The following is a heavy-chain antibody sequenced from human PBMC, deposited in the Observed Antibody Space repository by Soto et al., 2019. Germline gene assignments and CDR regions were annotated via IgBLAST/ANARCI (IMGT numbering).Heavy chain of an antibody. J-gene: IGHJ6*02. CDR1: GGSVSSESHY. CDR2: IYYTGLT. CDR3: ARDQYDFRSGSYYSAMEV. V-gene: IGHV4-61*01. Sequence: QVQLQESGPGLVKPSETLSLTCTVSGGSVSSESHYWSWIRQTPGKGLEWIGYIYYTGLTNYNPSLKGRVTMSVDTSRDQVSLRLRSVTRADTAVYYCARDQYDFRSGSYYSAMEVCGQGTKVTVAS. D-gene: IGHD3-3*01.